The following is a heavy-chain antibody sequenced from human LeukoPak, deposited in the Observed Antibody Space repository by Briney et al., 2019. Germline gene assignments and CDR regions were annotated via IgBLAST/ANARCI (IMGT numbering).Heavy chain of an antibody. J-gene: IGHJ4*02. CDR2: IYTTGST. D-gene: IGHD2-15*01. CDR1: GGSIGSGSYY. CDR3: AREDRYCSGGNCYY. Sequence: PSETLSLTCTVSGGSIGSGSYYWSWIRQPAGKALEGIGRIYTTGSTNYNPSLKSRVTISVDMSKNQFSPKLNSVTAADTAVYYCAREDRYCSGGNCYYWGQGTLVTVSS. V-gene: IGHV4-61*02.